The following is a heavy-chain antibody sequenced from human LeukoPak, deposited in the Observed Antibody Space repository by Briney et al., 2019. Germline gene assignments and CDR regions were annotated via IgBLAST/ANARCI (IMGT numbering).Heavy chain of an antibody. CDR1: GFSLSTSGMC. V-gene: IGHV2-70*11. D-gene: IGHD3-10*01. CDR2: IDWDDDK. Sequence: SGPTLVKPTQTLTLTSTFSGFSLSTSGMCVSWIRQPPGKALEWLARIDWDDDKYYITSLKTRLTISKDTSKNQVVLTMTNMDPVDTATYYCARMTSGSYGKRGFDPWGQGTLVTVSS. CDR3: ARMTSGSYGKRGFDP. J-gene: IGHJ5*02.